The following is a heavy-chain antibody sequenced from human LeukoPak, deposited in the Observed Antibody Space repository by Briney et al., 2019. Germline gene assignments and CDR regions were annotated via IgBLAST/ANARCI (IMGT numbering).Heavy chain of an antibody. J-gene: IGHJ4*02. CDR3: ARVEGYGGNFDY. CDR1: GGSISSHY. V-gene: IGHV4-59*11. Sequence: SETLSLTCTVSGGSISSHYWGWIRQPPGKGLEWIGYIYYSGSTNYNPSLKSRVTISVDTSKNQFSLKLSSVTAADTAVYYCARVEGYGGNFDYWGQGTLVAVSS. CDR2: IYYSGST. D-gene: IGHD4-23*01.